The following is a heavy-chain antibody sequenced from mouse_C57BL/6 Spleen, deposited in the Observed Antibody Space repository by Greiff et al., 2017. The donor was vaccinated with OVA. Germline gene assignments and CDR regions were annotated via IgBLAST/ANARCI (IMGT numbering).Heavy chain of an antibody. CDR1: GFNIKDDY. D-gene: IGHD1-1*01. J-gene: IGHJ3*01. V-gene: IGHV14-4*01. Sequence: EVKLMESGAELVRPGASVKLSCTASGFNIKDDYMHWVKQRPEQGLVWIGWIDPEDGDTEYASKFQGKATITADTSSNTAYLQLSSLTSEDSAVYYCTTYYYYGSSSWFDYWGQGTPVTVSA. CDR3: TTYYYYGSSSWFDY. CDR2: IDPEDGDT.